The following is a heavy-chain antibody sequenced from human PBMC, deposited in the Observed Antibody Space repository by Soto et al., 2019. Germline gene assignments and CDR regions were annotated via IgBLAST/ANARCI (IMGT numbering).Heavy chain of an antibody. CDR1: GGSIGRGVYY. J-gene: IGHJ2*01. CDR2: ISDSGRT. CDR3: ARGTNWDIDL. Sequence: QVRLQESGPGLVKPSQTLSLTCSVYGGSIGRGVYYCSWFRQHPGKGLEWIGYISDSGRTDYNPSGDSRVPISLDMSENQYSLSLTSVTAADTAVYYCARGTNWDIDLWGRGTLVTGSS. V-gene: IGHV4-31*03.